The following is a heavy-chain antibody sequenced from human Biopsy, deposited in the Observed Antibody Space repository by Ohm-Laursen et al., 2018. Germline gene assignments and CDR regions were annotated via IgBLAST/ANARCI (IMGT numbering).Heavy chain of an antibody. V-gene: IGHV1-69*06. CDR3: ATKLTGYFHH. J-gene: IGHJ1*01. CDR2: NIPILGTG. Sequence: SVNVSCKAPGGTFSNYGVNWARQAPGQGLEWLGGNIPILGTGNYAQKFQDRVTVAADTSTSTATMELRSLRSDDTAVYYCATKLTGYFHHWGQGTLVIVSS. D-gene: IGHD3-9*01. CDR1: GGTFSNYG.